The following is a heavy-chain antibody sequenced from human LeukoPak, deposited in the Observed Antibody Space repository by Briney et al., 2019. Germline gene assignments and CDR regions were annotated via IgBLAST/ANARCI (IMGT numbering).Heavy chain of an antibody. D-gene: IGHD4-17*01. J-gene: IGHJ4*02. CDR1: GFTVSSNY. CDR3: ARDPGGDNAY. CDR2: IYSDGRT. Sequence: PGGSLRLSCAASGFTVSSNYMSWARQAPGKGLEWVSIIYSDGRTYYADSVKARFTISRDNSMDTLYLQMDSLRVEDTAVYYCARDPGGDNAYWGQGTLVTVSS. V-gene: IGHV3-66*01.